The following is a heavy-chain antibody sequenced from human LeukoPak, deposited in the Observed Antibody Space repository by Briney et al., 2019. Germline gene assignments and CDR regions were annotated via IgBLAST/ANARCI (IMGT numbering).Heavy chain of an antibody. CDR2: INPNSGGT. D-gene: IGHD3-22*01. V-gene: IGHV1-2*02. CDR3: AREYTMIVVVTSIGYNWFDP. J-gene: IGHJ5*02. CDR1: GYTFTGYY. Sequence: ASVKVSCKASGYTFTGYYMHWVRQAPGQGLEWMGWINPNSGGTNYAQKFQGRVTMPRDTSISTAYMELSRLRSDDTAVYYCAREYTMIVVVTSIGYNWFDPWGQGTLVTVSS.